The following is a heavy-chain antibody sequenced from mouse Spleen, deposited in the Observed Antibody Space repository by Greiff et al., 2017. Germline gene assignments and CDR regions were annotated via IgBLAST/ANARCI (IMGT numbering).Heavy chain of an antibody. J-gene: IGHJ3*01. V-gene: IGHV5-9-3*01. CDR2: ITSDGGFT. CDR1: GFTFSSYA. CDR3: ARQGDGWFAY. Sequence: EVQGVESGGGLVKPGGSLKVSCAASGFTFSSYAMSWVRQTPEKRLEWVATITSDGGFTYYPDSVKGRFTISRDNAKNTLYLQMSSLRSEDTAMYYCARQGDGWFAYWGQGTLVTVSA. D-gene: IGHD3-3*01.